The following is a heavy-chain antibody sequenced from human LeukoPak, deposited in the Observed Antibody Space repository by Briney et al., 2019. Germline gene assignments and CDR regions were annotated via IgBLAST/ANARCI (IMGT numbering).Heavy chain of an antibody. V-gene: IGHV3-9*01. CDR1: GFTFDDYA. CDR3: ASGYSYGAHN. D-gene: IGHD5-18*01. Sequence: LTGGSLRLSCAASGFTFDDYAMHWVRQAPGKGLEWVSGISWNSGSIGYADSVKGRFTISRDNAKNSLYLQMNSLRAEDTALYYCASGYSYGAHNWGQGTLVTVSS. J-gene: IGHJ4*02. CDR2: ISWNSGSI.